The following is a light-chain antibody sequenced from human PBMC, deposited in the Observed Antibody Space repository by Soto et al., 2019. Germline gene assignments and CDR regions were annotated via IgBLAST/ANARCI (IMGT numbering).Light chain of an antibody. CDR3: SSYAGSNNLV. V-gene: IGLV2-8*01. CDR2: EVN. CDR1: SSDTGGYDY. Sequence: QSALTQPPSASGSPGQPVTISCTGTSSDTGGYDYVSWYQQHPGKAPKLIIYEVNKRPSGVPDRFSGSKSGNTASLTVSGLQAEDEADYYCSSYAGSNNLVFAGGTKLTVL. J-gene: IGLJ3*02.